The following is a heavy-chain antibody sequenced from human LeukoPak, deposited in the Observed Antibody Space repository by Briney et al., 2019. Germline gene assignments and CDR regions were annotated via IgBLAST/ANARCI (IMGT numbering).Heavy chain of an antibody. CDR1: GFSITTGYY. V-gene: IGHV4-38-2*02. Sequence: SETLSLTCSVSGFSITTGYYWAWIRQPPGKGQEWIGTIFRIGSSHFNPSLKSRVTISVDTSKNQFSLKLNSVTAADTALYYCARVIDVAAAGYFDSWGQGTQVTVSS. CDR2: IFRIGSS. J-gene: IGHJ4*02. D-gene: IGHD6-13*01. CDR3: ARVIDVAAAGYFDS.